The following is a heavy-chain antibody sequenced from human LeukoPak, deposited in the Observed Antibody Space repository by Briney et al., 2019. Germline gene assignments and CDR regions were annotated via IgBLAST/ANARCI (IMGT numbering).Heavy chain of an antibody. CDR3: ARGDDYGGNWFDP. V-gene: IGHV4-4*07. Sequence: KSSETLSLTCSVSGGSISSYYWSWIRQPAGKGLEWIGRLYNTGSTNYNPSLKSRVTISVDTSKNQFSLKLSSVTAADTAVYYCARGDDYGGNWFDPWGQGTLVTVSS. CDR2: LYNTGST. CDR1: GGSISSYY. J-gene: IGHJ5*02. D-gene: IGHD4-23*01.